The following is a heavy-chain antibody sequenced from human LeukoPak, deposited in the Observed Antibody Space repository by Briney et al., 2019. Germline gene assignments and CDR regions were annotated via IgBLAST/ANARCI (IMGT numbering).Heavy chain of an antibody. J-gene: IGHJ4*02. CDR2: IYHSGST. D-gene: IGHD5-18*01. CDR3: ARARVDTAMAEHFDY. Sequence: SQTLSLTCAVSGGSISSGGYSWSWIRQPPGKGLEWIGYIYHSGSTYYNPSLKSRVTISVDRSKNQFSLKLSSVTAADTAAYYCARARVDTAMAEHFDYWGQGTLVTVSS. CDR1: GGSISSGGYS. V-gene: IGHV4-30-2*01.